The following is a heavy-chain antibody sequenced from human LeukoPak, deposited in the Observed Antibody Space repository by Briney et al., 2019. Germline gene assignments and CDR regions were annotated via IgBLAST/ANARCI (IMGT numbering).Heavy chain of an antibody. CDR1: GFTFSSYA. D-gene: IGHD3-16*01. Sequence: GGSLRLSCAASGFTFSSYATHWVRQGPGKGLEWVAFISSDGRTEYNADSVKGRFTISRDNSKNTLYLQMNSLTTEDTAVYYCARGWGSGAWLIDSWGQGTLVSVSS. V-gene: IGHV3-30*04. CDR3: ARGWGSGAWLIDS. J-gene: IGHJ4*02. CDR2: ISSDGRTE.